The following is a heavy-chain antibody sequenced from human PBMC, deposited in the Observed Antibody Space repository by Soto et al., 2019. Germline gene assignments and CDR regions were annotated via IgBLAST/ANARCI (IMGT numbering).Heavy chain of an antibody. CDR2: INAGDGNT. V-gene: IGHV1-3*01. CDR3: ARVLQWLAECYGMDF. CDR1: GYTFTSYA. Sequence: QVQLVQSGAEVKKPGASVKVSCKASGYTFTSYAMHWVRQAPGQRLEWMGGINAGDGNTKYSQKFQGRVTITRDTSASAAYIALSSHRAEDTAVYYCARVLQWLAECYGMDFWGQGTTVTVSS. D-gene: IGHD6-19*01. J-gene: IGHJ6*02.